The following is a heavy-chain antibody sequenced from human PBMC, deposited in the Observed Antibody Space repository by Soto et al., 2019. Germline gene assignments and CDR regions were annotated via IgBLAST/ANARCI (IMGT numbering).Heavy chain of an antibody. CDR1: GYSFAGYW. D-gene: IGHD3-22*01. J-gene: IGHJ4*02. CDR2: IDPSDSQT. V-gene: IGHV5-10-1*01. Sequence: GESLKISCKGSGYSFAGYWITWVRQKPGKGLEWMGRIDPSDSQTYYSPSFRGHVTISVNKSITTVFLQWSSLRASDTAMYYCARQIYDSDTGPNFQYYFDSWGQGTPVTVSS. CDR3: ARQIYDSDTGPNFQYYFDS.